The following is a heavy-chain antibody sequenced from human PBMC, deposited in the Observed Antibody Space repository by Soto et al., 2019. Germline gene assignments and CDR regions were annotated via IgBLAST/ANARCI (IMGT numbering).Heavy chain of an antibody. CDR3: ARDRITTRVDAFDL. D-gene: IGHD3-3*01. Sequence: QVQLVQDGAEVRKPGSSVKVSCKAPGGTFSTYIISWVRQAPGQGLECMGRIIPIPDITNYAQKFQGRVTVTAARSTSTAYMALTSLKSEDTAVYYCARDRITTRVDAFDLWGQGTMVTVSS. J-gene: IGHJ3*01. CDR2: IIPIPDIT. V-gene: IGHV1-69*08. CDR1: GGTFSTYI.